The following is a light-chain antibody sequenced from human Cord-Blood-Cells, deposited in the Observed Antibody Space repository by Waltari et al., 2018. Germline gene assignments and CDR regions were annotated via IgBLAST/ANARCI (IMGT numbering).Light chain of an antibody. J-gene: IGLJ3*02. Sequence: QSALTHPASVSGSPGQSITISCTGTRSDDGGSNYVSWYQQHPGKAPKLMIYDVSNRPSGVSNRFSGSKSGNTASLTISGLQAEDEADYYCSSYTSSSTWVFGGGTKLTVL. V-gene: IGLV2-14*03. CDR3: SSYTSSSTWV. CDR1: RSDDGGSNY. CDR2: DVS.